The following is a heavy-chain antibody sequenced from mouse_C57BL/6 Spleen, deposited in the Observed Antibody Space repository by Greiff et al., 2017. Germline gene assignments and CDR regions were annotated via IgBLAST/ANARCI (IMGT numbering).Heavy chain of an antibody. CDR2: ILPSIGRT. CDR3: ARAPITTVVAPRYFDV. D-gene: IGHD1-1*01. V-gene: IGHV15-2*01. CDR1: DSEVFPIAY. J-gene: IGHJ1*03. Sequence: QVQLKQSGSELRSPGSSVKLSCKDFDSEVFPIAYMSWVRQKPGHGFEWIGGILPSIGRTNYGEKFEDKATLDADTLSNTAYLELNSLTSEDSAIYYCARAPITTVVAPRYFDVWGTGTTVTVSS.